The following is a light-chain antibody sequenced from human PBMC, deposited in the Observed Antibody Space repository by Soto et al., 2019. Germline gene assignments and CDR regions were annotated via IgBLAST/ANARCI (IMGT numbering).Light chain of an antibody. V-gene: IGLV2-14*01. Sequence: QSVLTQHAAVSGSPGQSITISCTGSSSDVGGYNHVSWYQQHPGKAPKLMIYEVSNRPSGVSNRFSGSKSGNTASLTISGLQAEDEADYYCSSYTTSTTRIIFGGGTQLP. J-gene: IGLJ2*01. CDR1: SSDVGGYNH. CDR2: EVS. CDR3: SSYTTSTTRII.